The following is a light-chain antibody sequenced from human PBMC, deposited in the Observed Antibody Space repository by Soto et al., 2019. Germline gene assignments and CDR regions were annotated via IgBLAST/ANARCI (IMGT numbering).Light chain of an antibody. CDR2: TAS. Sequence: DIQMTQSPSTLSASIGDRITISCRASQNIDTWLAWYPQRPGKAPKLLIYTASNLENGVQSRFSGSGSGTDFTLTISRQQPEDFATYYCQQYKKCPLSFG. V-gene: IGKV1-5*03. CDR1: QNIDTW. CDR3: QQYKKCPLS. J-gene: IGKJ4*02.